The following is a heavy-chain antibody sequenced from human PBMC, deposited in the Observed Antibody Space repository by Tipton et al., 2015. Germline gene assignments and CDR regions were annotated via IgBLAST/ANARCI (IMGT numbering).Heavy chain of an antibody. Sequence: TLSLTCTVSGDSVSDGFHYWGWIRQPPGKGLEWIGSIYHSGSTYYNPSLKSRVTISVDTSKNQFSLNLTSVTAADTAVYYCANLYVDYDYWGQGTLVTVSS. CDR1: GDSVSDGFHY. D-gene: IGHD4-17*01. CDR2: IYHSGST. CDR3: ANLYVDYDY. J-gene: IGHJ4*02. V-gene: IGHV4-39*01.